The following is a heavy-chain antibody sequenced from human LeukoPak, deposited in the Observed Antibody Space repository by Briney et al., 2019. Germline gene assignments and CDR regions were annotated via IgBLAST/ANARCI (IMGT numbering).Heavy chain of an antibody. Sequence: ASVKVSCKASGYTFTGYYMHWVRQAPGQGLEWMGWINPSGGSTSYAQKFQGRVTMTRDTSTSTVYMELSSLRSEDTAVYYCARDYSYSDPTQDAFDIWGQGTMVTVSS. J-gene: IGHJ3*02. CDR3: ARDYSYSDPTQDAFDI. CDR2: INPSGGST. V-gene: IGHV1-46*01. D-gene: IGHD1-26*01. CDR1: GYTFTGYY.